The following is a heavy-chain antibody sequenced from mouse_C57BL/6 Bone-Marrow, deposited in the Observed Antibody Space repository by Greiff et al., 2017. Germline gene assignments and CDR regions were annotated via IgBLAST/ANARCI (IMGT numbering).Heavy chain of an antibody. CDR2: ISYDGSN. J-gene: IGHJ3*01. CDR3: ARGVLRYLAWFAY. Sequence: EVKLEESGPGLVKPSQSLSLTCSVTGYSITSGYYWNWIRQFPGNKLEWMGYISYDGSNNYNPSLKNRISITRDTSKNQFFLKLNSVTTEDTATYYCARGVLRYLAWFAYWGQGTLVTGSA. V-gene: IGHV3-6*01. D-gene: IGHD1-1*01. CDR1: GYSITSGYY.